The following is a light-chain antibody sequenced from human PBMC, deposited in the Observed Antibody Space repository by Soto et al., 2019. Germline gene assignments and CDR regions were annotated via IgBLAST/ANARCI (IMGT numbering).Light chain of an antibody. V-gene: IGKV3-20*01. CDR2: GIS. CDR3: QQYGTSRT. Sequence: EIVLTQSPGTLSLSPGERATLSCRASQSVSSNYLAWYQQKSGQAPRLLIYGISSRATGIPDRFSGSGSGTDFTLPISRLEPEDFAVYFCQQYGTSRTFGQGTKVEIK. CDR1: QSVSSNY. J-gene: IGKJ1*01.